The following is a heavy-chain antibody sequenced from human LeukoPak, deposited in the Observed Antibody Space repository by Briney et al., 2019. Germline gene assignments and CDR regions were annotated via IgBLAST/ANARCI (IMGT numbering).Heavy chain of an antibody. CDR3: ASGNNDWSL. CDR1: GFTFHNYY. V-gene: IGHV3-7*03. CDR2: INQDGSVR. D-gene: IGHD3-9*01. J-gene: IGHJ4*02. Sequence: GGSLRPSCVASGFTFHNYYMSWVRQAPGKGLEWVANINQDGSVRYYVDSVKGRFTISRDNAKNSLYLQMNSLRVDDTAVYYCASGNNDWSLGGQGTLVTVSS.